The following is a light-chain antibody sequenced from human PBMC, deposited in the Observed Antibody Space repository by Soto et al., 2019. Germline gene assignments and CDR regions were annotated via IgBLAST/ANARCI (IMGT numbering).Light chain of an antibody. V-gene: IGKV1-5*01. J-gene: IGKJ1*01. CDR3: QQYNGFST. Sequence: DIQLTQTPSTLSASVGDEVTITCRASQTISRWLAWYQQKPGRAPKLLIYDASTLESGVPSRFSGSGSETEFTLTISSLQPDDFATYFCQQYNGFSTFGQGTKVDIK. CDR1: QTISRW. CDR2: DAS.